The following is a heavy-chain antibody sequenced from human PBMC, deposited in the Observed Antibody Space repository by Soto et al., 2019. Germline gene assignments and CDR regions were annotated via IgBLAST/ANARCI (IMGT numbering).Heavy chain of an antibody. V-gene: IGHV4-4*07. CDR3: ARERGGYGLFDS. CDR1: DGSISGNF. Sequence: SETLSLTCTVSDGSISGNFLTWIRQPAGKGLEWIGRISSNGMPFYNPSLRSRVTISIDRSNDQFSLNLKSVTAADTAVYYCARERGGYGLFDSWGQGTLVTVSS. J-gene: IGHJ4*02. D-gene: IGHD5-18*01. CDR2: ISSNGMP.